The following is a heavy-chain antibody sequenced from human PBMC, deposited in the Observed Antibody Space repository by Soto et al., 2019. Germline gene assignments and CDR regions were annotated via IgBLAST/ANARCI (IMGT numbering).Heavy chain of an antibody. CDR1: GITFGSRT. CDR3: ARGSKVSYPGSRIFDF. D-gene: IGHD3-10*01. V-gene: IGHV3-23*01. CDR2: ITDSGGDA. J-gene: IGHJ4*02. Sequence: GGGLSRSCVASGITFGSRTMNWVRQAREEGLELVATITDSGGDAQYAASVTGRFAISRDNSKNTLYLQMSSLRAEASAIYYCARGSKVSYPGSRIFDFWGRGTLVTVSS.